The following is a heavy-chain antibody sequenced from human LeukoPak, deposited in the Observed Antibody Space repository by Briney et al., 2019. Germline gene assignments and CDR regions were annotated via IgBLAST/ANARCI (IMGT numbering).Heavy chain of an antibody. V-gene: IGHV3-33*01. Sequence: PGRSLRLSCAASGFTFSSYGMHWVRQAPGKGLEWVAVIWYDGSNKCYADSVKGRFTISRDNSKNTLYLQMNSLRAEDTAVYYCARGMTGQQLVYYYYYMDVWGKGTTVTVSS. CDR1: GFTFSSYG. J-gene: IGHJ6*03. CDR2: IWYDGSNK. D-gene: IGHD6-13*01. CDR3: ARGMTGQQLVYYYYYMDV.